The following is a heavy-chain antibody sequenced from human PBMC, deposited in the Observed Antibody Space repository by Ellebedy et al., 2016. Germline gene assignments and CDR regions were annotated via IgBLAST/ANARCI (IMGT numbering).Heavy chain of an antibody. V-gene: IGHV1-8*01. Sequence: ASVKVSCXASGYTFTSYDINWVRQATGQGLEWMGWMNPNSGNTGYAQKFQGRVTMTRNTSISTAYMELSSLRSEDTAVYYCARARSLRFLEWFRYYYMDVWGKGTTVTVSS. CDR2: MNPNSGNT. CDR1: GYTFTSYD. J-gene: IGHJ6*03. CDR3: ARARSLRFLEWFRYYYMDV. D-gene: IGHD3-3*01.